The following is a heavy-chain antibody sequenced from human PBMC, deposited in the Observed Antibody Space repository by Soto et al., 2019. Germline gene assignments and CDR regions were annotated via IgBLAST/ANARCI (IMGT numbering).Heavy chain of an antibody. Sequence: PSETLSLTCTVSGGSVSSGDYCWIWIRQPPGKGLEWIGYIYDSGSSYYNPSLKSRVTMSVDTSKNQFSLKLRSVTAAGTAMYYCAREKGYISGPKNFDSWGQGTLGTVSS. V-gene: IGHV4-30-4*01. CDR2: IYDSGSS. J-gene: IGHJ4*02. CDR1: GGSVSSGDYC. D-gene: IGHD5-12*01. CDR3: AREKGYISGPKNFDS.